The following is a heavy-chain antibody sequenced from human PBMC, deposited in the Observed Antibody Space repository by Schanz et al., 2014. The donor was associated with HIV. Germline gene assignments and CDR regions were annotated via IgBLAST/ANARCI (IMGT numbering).Heavy chain of an antibody. V-gene: IGHV3-74*01. J-gene: IGHJ5*02. Sequence: EVQLVESGGGLVQPGGSLRLSCAASGFTFSSYWMHWVRQAPGKGLVWVSRINGDGSATSYADSMKGRFTISRDNAKNTLYLQMISLRAEDTAVYYCAKDAYSSNYINWVDPWGQGTLVTVSS. D-gene: IGHD6-13*01. CDR2: INGDGSAT. CDR3: AKDAYSSNYINWVDP. CDR1: GFTFSSYW.